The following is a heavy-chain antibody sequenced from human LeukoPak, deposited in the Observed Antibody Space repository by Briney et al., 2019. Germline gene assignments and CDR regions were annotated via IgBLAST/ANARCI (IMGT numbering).Heavy chain of an antibody. J-gene: IGHJ4*02. CDR3: ARIGYSSSCLDY. CDR2: IKQDGSVK. Sequence: PGRSLRLSCAASGFTFSSYWMSWVRQAPGKGLEWVANIKQDGSVKYYVDSVRGRFTISRDNAKNSVYLQMNSLRAEDTAVYYCARIGYSSSCLDYWGQGTLVTVSS. D-gene: IGHD6-19*01. V-gene: IGHV3-7*01. CDR1: GFTFSSYW.